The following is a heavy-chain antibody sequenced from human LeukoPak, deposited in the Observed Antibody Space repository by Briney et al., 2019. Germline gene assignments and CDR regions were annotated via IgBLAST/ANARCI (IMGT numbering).Heavy chain of an antibody. CDR3: VRVTTMIAVVRNDPFDI. V-gene: IGHV3-66*01. CDR2: VYGGGST. D-gene: IGHD3-22*01. Sequence: GGSLRLSCAASGFTVSSNYMSWVRQAPGKGLEWVSVVYGGGSTDYADSVKGRFTIFRDNSKNTLYLQMNSLRVEDTAVYYCVRVTTMIAVVRNDPFDIWAKGQWSPSLQ. J-gene: IGHJ3*02. CDR1: GFTVSSNY.